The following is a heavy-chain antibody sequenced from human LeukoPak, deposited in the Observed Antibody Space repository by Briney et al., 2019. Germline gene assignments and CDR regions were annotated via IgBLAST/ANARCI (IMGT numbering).Heavy chain of an antibody. D-gene: IGHD1-1*01. CDR2: ISGSGGSA. CDR3: AKGSNNYPDNFDY. Sequence: GGSLRLSCAASGFTFSSYAMTWVRQAPGKGLEWVSAISGSGGSAYYAESVKGRCTISRDNSKKTLFLQMNSLRAEDTAVYYCAKGSNNYPDNFDYWGQGTLVTVSS. CDR1: GFTFSSYA. J-gene: IGHJ4*02. V-gene: IGHV3-23*01.